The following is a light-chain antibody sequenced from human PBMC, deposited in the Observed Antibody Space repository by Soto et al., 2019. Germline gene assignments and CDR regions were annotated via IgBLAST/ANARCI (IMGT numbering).Light chain of an antibody. CDR2: KAS. J-gene: IGKJ2*01. V-gene: IGKV1-5*03. CDR3: QHYKHYSQST. Sequence: DIQMTQSPSSLSASVGDRVTITCRASQSISTWLAWYQQKPGKAPKVLVHKASSLENGVPSRFSGTGSETEFTLTISSLQPDDFATYYCQHYKHYSQSTFGQGTKLEIK. CDR1: QSISTW.